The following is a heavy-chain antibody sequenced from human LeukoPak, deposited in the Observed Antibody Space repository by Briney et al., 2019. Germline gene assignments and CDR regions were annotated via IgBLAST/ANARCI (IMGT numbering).Heavy chain of an antibody. Sequence: SETLSLTCAVSGGSIRSYHWSWIRQPPGKGLEWVGYIYNTGTTNYSPSLNSRVTISVDTPKNHRSMRLSSVAAAGTAVYYCARHEPPGARRHLDYWGQGTLVTVSS. D-gene: IGHD1-14*01. CDR3: ARHEPPGARRHLDY. J-gene: IGHJ4*02. CDR2: IYNTGTT. CDR1: GGSIRSYH. V-gene: IGHV4-59*08.